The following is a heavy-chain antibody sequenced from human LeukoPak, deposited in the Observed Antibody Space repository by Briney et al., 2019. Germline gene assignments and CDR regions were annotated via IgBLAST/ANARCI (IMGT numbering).Heavy chain of an antibody. CDR1: GFTFSSYG. V-gene: IGHV3-30*03. Sequence: GGSLRLSCAASGFTFSSYGMHWVRQAPGKGLEWVAVISYDGSNKYYADSVEGRFTISRDNSKNTLYLQMNSLRPEDTAMYYCAREGGYVFDYWGQGTLVTVSS. CDR3: AREGGYVFDY. D-gene: IGHD5-12*01. J-gene: IGHJ4*02. CDR2: ISYDGSNK.